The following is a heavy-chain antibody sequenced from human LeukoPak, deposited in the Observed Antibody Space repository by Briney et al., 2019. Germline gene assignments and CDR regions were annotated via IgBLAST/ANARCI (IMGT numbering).Heavy chain of an antibody. CDR3: ARSAGMVDY. Sequence: LGGSLRLSCAASGFTFSNYWMHWVRQAPGKGLVWVSRINTDGSRTTYADSVRGRFTISRDNAKNTLYLQMNTLRAEDTAVYYCARSAGMVDYWGQGTLVTVSS. CDR2: INTDGSRT. CDR1: GFTFSNYW. J-gene: IGHJ4*02. V-gene: IGHV3-74*01.